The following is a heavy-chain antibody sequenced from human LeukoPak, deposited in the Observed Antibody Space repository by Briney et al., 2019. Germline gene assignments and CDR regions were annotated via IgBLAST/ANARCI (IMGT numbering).Heavy chain of an antibody. V-gene: IGHV1-2*02. Sequence: ASVKVSCKASGYTFTDYYIHWVRHAPGQDFEWMGWINPKSGGTEYAQKFQGRVTMTRDPSLSTAYMELSRLRSDDTAVFYCARASTVAGNHRPFDYWGQGTLVTVSS. CDR3: ARASTVAGNHRPFDY. CDR2: INPKSGGT. CDR1: GYTFTDYY. J-gene: IGHJ4*02. D-gene: IGHD6-19*01.